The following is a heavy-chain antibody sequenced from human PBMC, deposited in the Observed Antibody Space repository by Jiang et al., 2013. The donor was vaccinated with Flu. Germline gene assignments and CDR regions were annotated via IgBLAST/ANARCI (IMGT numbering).Heavy chain of an antibody. CDR2: IKSKTDGGTT. CDR1: GFTFSNAW. J-gene: IGHJ5*02. Sequence: QLVESGGGLVKPGGSLRLSCAASGFTFSNAWMSWVRQAPGKGLEWVGRIKSKTDGGTTDYAAPVKGRFTISRDDSKNTLYLQMNSLKTEDTAVYYCTTQALWFGESMFDPWGQGTLVTVSS. V-gene: IGHV3-15*01. CDR3: TTQALWFGESMFDP. D-gene: IGHD3-10*01.